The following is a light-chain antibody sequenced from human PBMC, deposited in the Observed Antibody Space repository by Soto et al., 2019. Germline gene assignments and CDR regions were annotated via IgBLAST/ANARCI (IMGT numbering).Light chain of an antibody. J-gene: IGLJ1*01. CDR3: AAWDDRRSGHYV. CDR2: RNN. V-gene: IGLV1-47*01. CDR1: SSNIGSNY. Sequence: QSVLTQPPSSSGTPGQRVTISCSGSSSNIGSNYVYWYQQLPGTAPKLLIYRNNQRPSGVPDRFSGSKSGTSASVAIRGLRSEAEADYYCAAWDDRRSGHYVFGTGTKLTVL.